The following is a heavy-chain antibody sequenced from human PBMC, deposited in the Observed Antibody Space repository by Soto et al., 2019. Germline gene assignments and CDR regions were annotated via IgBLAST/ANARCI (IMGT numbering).Heavy chain of an antibody. V-gene: IGHV3-23*01. CDR1: GVDFSSYA. J-gene: IGHJ4*02. CDR2: ITDTGDST. CDR3: AKDAAGRVAARFEH. Sequence: EVQILESGGGLVQPGGSLRLSCSASGVDFSSYAMSWVRQAPGKGLDWVSSITDTGDSTYYSDSVKGRFTVSRDNSKNTLFLQRNSLRVEDTDIYYCAKDAAGRVAARFEHWGQGSLVTVSS. D-gene: IGHD2-15*01.